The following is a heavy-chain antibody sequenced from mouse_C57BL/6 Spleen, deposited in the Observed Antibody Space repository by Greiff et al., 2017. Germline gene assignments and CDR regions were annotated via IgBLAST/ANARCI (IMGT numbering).Heavy chain of an antibody. Sequence: QVQLQQPGAELVMPGASVKLSCKASGYTFTSYWMHWVKQRPGQGLEWIGEIDPSDSYTNSNQKFKGKSTLTVDKSSSTAYMQLSSLTSEDSAVYYCARGNLLAYWGQGTLVTVSA. D-gene: IGHD2-1*01. CDR3: ARGNLLAY. CDR1: GYTFTSYW. CDR2: IDPSDSYT. J-gene: IGHJ3*01. V-gene: IGHV1-69*01.